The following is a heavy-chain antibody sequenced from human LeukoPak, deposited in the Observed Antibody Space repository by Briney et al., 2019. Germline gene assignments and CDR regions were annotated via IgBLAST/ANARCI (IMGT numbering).Heavy chain of an antibody. CDR2: INPNSGGT. CDR3: ARGGTYDFWSGYYRLPYYYYGMDV. V-gene: IGHV1-2*02. D-gene: IGHD3-3*01. J-gene: IGHJ6*02. Sequence: ASVKVSCKASGYTFTGYYMHWVRQAPGQGLEWMGWINPNSGGTNYAQKFQGRVTMTRDTSISTAYMELSRLRSDDTAVYYCARGGTYDFWSGYYRLPYYYYGMDVWGQGTLVTVSS. CDR1: GYTFTGYY.